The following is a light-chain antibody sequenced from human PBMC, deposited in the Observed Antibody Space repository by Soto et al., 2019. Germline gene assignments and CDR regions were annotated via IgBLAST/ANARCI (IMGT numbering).Light chain of an antibody. Sequence: ETVLTQSPGTLSLSPGERATLSCRASQSVSSNYLAWYQQKPGQAPRLLIYGASSRATGIPGRFSGSGSGTDFNLTISRLEPEDFAVYYCQHYRTFGRGTRVEIK. CDR1: QSVSSNY. CDR2: GAS. J-gene: IGKJ1*01. V-gene: IGKV3-20*01. CDR3: QHYRT.